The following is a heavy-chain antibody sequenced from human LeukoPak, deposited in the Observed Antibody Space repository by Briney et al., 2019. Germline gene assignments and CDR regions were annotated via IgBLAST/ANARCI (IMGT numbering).Heavy chain of an antibody. J-gene: IGHJ3*02. CDR2: IGGSGDFT. V-gene: IGHV3-23*01. D-gene: IGHD3-16*02. CDR3: ASTFGGVIVGAFDI. Sequence: PGGSLRLSCAASGFTFSTYAMSWVRQAPGKGLEWVSAIGGSGDFTYYADSVKGRFTISRDNSKNTLYLQMNSLRAEDTAVYYCASTFGGVIVGAFDIWGQGTMVTVSS. CDR1: GFTFSTYA.